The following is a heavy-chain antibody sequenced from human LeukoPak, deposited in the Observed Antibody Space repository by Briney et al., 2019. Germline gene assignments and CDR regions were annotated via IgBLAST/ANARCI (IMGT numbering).Heavy chain of an antibody. Sequence: PGGSLRLSCAAAGFTFSTYGIHWVRQAPAMGLEGVAFIRYDGSNKYYADSVKGRFTISRDNFMNTVYLQMNSLRPEDTAVYYCAKEGYSSGWYEDYWGQGTLVTVSS. V-gene: IGHV3-30*02. J-gene: IGHJ4*02. CDR1: GFTFSTYG. CDR3: AKEGYSSGWYEDY. D-gene: IGHD6-19*01. CDR2: IRYDGSNK.